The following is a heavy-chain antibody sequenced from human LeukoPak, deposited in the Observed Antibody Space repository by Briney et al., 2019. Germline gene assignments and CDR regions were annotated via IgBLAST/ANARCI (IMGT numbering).Heavy chain of an antibody. CDR1: GFTFSSYA. D-gene: IGHD1-26*01. J-gene: IGHJ3*02. CDR3: AKGRSGSYPDAFDI. V-gene: IGHV3-23*01. CDR2: ISGSGGCT. Sequence: GGSLRLSCAASGFTFSSYAMSWVRQAPGKGLEWVSGISGSGGCTNYADSVRGRFTISRDNSKNTLYLQMSSLRAEDTAVYYCAKGRSGSYPDAFDILGQGTMVTVPS.